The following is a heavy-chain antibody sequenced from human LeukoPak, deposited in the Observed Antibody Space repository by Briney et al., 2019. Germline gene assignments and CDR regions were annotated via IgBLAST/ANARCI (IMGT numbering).Heavy chain of an antibody. CDR2: INPNSGGT. V-gene: IGHV1-2*02. J-gene: IGHJ5*02. CDR1: GYTFTGYY. D-gene: IGHD3-22*01. CDR3: ARDLSYYDSSGYYQT. Sequence: ASVKVSCKASGYTFTGYYMHWVRQAPGQGLEWMGWINPNSGGTNYAQKFQGRVTMTRDTSISTAYMELSRLRSDDTAVYYCARDLSYYDSSGYYQTWGQETLVTVSS.